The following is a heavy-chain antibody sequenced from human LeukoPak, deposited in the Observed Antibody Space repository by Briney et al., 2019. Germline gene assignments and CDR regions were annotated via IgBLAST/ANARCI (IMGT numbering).Heavy chain of an antibody. D-gene: IGHD6-25*01. CDR3: ARLRPGRLFDY. V-gene: IGHV1-2*02. J-gene: IGHJ4*02. CDR2: IKPNSGGT. Sequence: GASVKVSCKASGYTFTGYYMHWVRQAPGQGLEWMGWIKPNSGGTNYEQKFQGRVTMTRDTSISTAYMELSRLRYDDTAVYYCARLRPGRLFDYWGQGTLVTVSS. CDR1: GYTFTGYY.